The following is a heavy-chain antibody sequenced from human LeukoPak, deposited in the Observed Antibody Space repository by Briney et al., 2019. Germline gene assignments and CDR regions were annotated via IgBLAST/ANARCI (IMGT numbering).Heavy chain of an antibody. CDR2: ISWNSGSI. D-gene: IGHD3-10*01. J-gene: IGHJ4*02. CDR1: GFTFDDYA. Sequence: GGSLRLSCAASGFTFDDYAMHWVRQAPGKGLEWVSGISWNSGSIGYADSVKGRFTISRDNAKNSLYLQMNSLRAEDTALYYCAKVGPNYYGSGSYGGVYFDYWGQGTLVTVSS. V-gene: IGHV3-9*01. CDR3: AKVGPNYYGSGSYGGVYFDY.